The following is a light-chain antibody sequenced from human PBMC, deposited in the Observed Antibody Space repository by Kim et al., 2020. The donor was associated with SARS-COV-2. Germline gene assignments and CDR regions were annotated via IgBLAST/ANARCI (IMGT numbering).Light chain of an antibody. Sequence: AFVGDSVTITCRASQDISSHLAWVQLKPGQAPKSLIYETSSLQSGVPSRFSGSGSGTDFTLTITSLQPEDLATYYCQQYRTYPLTFGGGTRVDIK. J-gene: IGKJ4*01. V-gene: IGKV1-16*01. CDR1: QDISSH. CDR2: ETS. CDR3: QQYRTYPLT.